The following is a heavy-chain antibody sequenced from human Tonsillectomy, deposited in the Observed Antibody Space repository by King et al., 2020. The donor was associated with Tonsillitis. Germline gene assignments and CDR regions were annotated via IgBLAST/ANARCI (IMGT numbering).Heavy chain of an antibody. CDR2: IKSKTDGGTT. CDR3: TAESIAVAGSFDY. V-gene: IGHV3-15*05. CDR1: GFTFSNAW. J-gene: IGHJ4*02. Sequence: GQLVQSGGGLVKPGGSLRLSCAAFGFTFSNAWMSWVRQAPGKGLEWVVRIKSKTDGGTTDYAAPVKGRLTIPRDDSKNTLYLQMNSLKTEDTAVYYCTAESIAVAGSFDYWGQGTLVTVSS. D-gene: IGHD6-19*01.